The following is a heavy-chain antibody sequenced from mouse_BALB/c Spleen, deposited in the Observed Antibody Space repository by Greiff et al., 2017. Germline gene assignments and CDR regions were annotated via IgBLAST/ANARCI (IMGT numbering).Heavy chain of an antibody. D-gene: IGHD4-1*01. CDR1: GDSITSGY. Sequence: EVQLQESGPSLVKPSQTLSLTCSVTGDSITSGYWNWIRKFPGNKLEYMGYISYSGSTYYNPSLKSRISITRDTSKNQYYLQLNSVTTEDTATYYCARYSSGTRYFDYWGQGTTLTVSS. CDR3: ARYSSGTRYFDY. CDR2: ISYSGST. V-gene: IGHV3-8*02. J-gene: IGHJ2*01.